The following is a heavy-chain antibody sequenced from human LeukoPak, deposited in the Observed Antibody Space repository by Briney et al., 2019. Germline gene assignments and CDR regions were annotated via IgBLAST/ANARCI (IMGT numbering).Heavy chain of an antibody. CDR2: ISGSGGDT. J-gene: IGHJ4*02. CDR1: GFTFSSYA. D-gene: IGHD4-17*01. V-gene: IGHV3-23*01. Sequence: PGESLRLSCAASGFTFSSYAMSWVRQAPGKGLEWVSTISGSGGDTYYADSVKGRFTISRDNSKNTLYLRMNSLRAEETAVYYCAKHIRVTSVQNPYWGQGTLVTVSS. CDR3: AKHIRVTSVQNPY.